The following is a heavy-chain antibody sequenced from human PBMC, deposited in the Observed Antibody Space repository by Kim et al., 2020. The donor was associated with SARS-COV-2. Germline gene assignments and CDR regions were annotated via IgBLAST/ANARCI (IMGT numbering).Heavy chain of an antibody. V-gene: IGHV3-11*05. J-gene: IGHJ2*01. D-gene: IGHD5-18*01. CDR2: ISSSSSYT. CDR1: GFTFSDYY. Sequence: GGSLRLSCAASGFTFSDYYMSWIRQAPGKGLEWVSYISSSSSYTNYADSVKGRFTISRDNAKNSLYLQMNSLRAEDTAVYYCARVRYSYGLHWYFDLWGRGTLVTVSS. CDR3: ARVRYSYGLHWYFDL.